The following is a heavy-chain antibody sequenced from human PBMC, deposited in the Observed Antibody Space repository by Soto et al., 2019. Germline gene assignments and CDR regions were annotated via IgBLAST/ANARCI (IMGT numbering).Heavy chain of an antibody. V-gene: IGHV3-66*01. CDR2: IKSGGPT. CDR1: GFTFSDHY. D-gene: IGHD2-15*01. J-gene: IGHJ6*04. Sequence: GGSLRLSCAASGFTFSDHYMDWVRQAPGKGLEWVSLIKSGGPTYYADSVKGRFTISRDTSENTLHLQMDSLRAEDTAVYYCARDDVLCDGGRCYGVPLDVSGKGTTVTVSS. CDR3: ARDDVLCDGGRCYGVPLDV.